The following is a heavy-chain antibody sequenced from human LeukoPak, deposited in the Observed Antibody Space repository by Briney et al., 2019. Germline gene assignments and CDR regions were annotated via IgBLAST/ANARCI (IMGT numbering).Heavy chain of an antibody. CDR2: IYYTGST. J-gene: IGHJ4*02. D-gene: IGHD1-26*01. CDR3: ARADVVGGSLHYFDY. CDR1: SGSVSSYY. V-gene: IGHV4-39*01. Sequence: SETLSLTCLVSSGSVSSYYWGWIRQPPGKGLEWIGSIYYTGSTYYNPSLKSRVSISVDTSKNQFSLKVTSVTAADTAVYYCARADVVGGSLHYFDYWGQGTRVTVSS.